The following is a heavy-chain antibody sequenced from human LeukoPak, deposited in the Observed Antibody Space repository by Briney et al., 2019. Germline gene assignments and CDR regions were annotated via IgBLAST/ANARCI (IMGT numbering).Heavy chain of an antibody. Sequence: GGSLRLSCAASGFTFSSYSMNWVRQAPGKGLEWVSSISSGSSYIYYADSVKGRFTISRDNAKNSLYLQMNSLRAEDTAVYYCARAVVRKSAVAGTIDYWGQGTLVTVSS. J-gene: IGHJ4*02. V-gene: IGHV3-21*01. CDR2: ISSGSSYI. CDR1: GFTFSSYS. CDR3: ARAVVRKSAVAGTIDY. D-gene: IGHD6-19*01.